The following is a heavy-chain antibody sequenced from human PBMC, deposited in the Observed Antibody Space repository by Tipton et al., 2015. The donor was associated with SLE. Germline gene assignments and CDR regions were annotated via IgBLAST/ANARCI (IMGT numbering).Heavy chain of an antibody. Sequence: LRFSCTVSGGSISSGGYYWSWIRQHPGKGLEWIGYIYYSGSTYYNPSLKSRVTISVDTSKNQFSLKLSSVTAADTAVYYCARVAGWIEDAFDIWGQGTMVTASS. J-gene: IGHJ3*02. V-gene: IGHV4-31*03. CDR3: ARVAGWIEDAFDI. D-gene: IGHD2-2*03. CDR1: GGSISSGGYY. CDR2: IYYSGST.